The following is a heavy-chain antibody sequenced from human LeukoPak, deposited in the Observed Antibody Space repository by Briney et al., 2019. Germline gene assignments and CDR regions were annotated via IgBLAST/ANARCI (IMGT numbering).Heavy chain of an antibody. CDR3: AKWSGDYPSYYLDY. V-gene: IGHV3-30*02. J-gene: IGHJ4*02. Sequence: GGSLRLSCAASGFTFRSYGLHWVRQAPGKGLEWVALIRSDGSSTNYADSVKGRFTISRDASKNTVYLQMNSLRAEDTAVYSCAKWSGDYPSYYLDYWGQGTLVTVSS. CDR2: IRSDGSST. D-gene: IGHD4-17*01. CDR1: GFTFRSYG.